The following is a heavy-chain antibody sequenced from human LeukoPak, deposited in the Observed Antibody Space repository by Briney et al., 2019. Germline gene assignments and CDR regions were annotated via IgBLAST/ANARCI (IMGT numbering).Heavy chain of an antibody. V-gene: IGHV1-24*01. CDR2: FDPEDGET. J-gene: IGHJ4*02. CDR3: ARRPIKWAPLDYFDY. D-gene: IGHD5-12*01. Sequence: GASVKVSCKVSGYTLTELSMHWVRQAPGKGLEWMGGFDPEDGETIYAQKFQGRVTMTRDTSISTAYMELSRLRSDDTAVYYCARRPIKWAPLDYFDYWGQGTLVTVSS. CDR1: GYTLTELS.